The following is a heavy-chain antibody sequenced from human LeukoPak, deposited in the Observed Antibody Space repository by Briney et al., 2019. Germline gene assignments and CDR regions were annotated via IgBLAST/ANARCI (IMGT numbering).Heavy chain of an antibody. Sequence: ASVKVSCKASGGTFSSYAISWVRQAPGQGLEWMGWINPNSGGTNYAQKFQGRVTMTRDTSISTAYMELSRLRSDDTAVYYCARDRRLYSSSWPLDYRGQGTLVTVSS. D-gene: IGHD6-13*01. J-gene: IGHJ4*02. CDR3: ARDRRLYSSSWPLDY. CDR2: INPNSGGT. CDR1: GGTFSSYA. V-gene: IGHV1-2*02.